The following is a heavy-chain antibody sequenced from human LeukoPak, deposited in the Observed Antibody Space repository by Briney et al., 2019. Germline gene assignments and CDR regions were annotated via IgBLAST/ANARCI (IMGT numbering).Heavy chain of an antibody. CDR1: GFTFSNAW. CDR2: IKRKTDGGTT. J-gene: IGHJ4*02. Sequence: GGSLRLSCAASGFTFSNAWMSWVRQAPGKGLVWVGRIKRKTDGGTTDYAAPVKGRCTISRDDSRNALYLQMNSLKTEDTAVYFCTTDTGGSGSYYIDYWGQGTLVTVSS. V-gene: IGHV3-15*01. CDR3: TTDTGGSGSYYIDY. D-gene: IGHD3-10*01.